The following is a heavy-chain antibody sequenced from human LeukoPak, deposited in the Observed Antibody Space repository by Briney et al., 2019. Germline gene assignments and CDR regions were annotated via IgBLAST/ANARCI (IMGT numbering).Heavy chain of an antibody. CDR3: ARDYLEYGDYGHGT. J-gene: IGHJ5*02. Sequence: SVKVSCKASGGTFSSYAISWVRQAPGQGLEWMGGIIPIVDTPNYAQKFQGRVTITADKSTSTAYMELSSLRSEDTAVYYCARDYLEYGDYGHGTWGQGTLVTVSS. V-gene: IGHV1-69*06. CDR2: IIPIVDTP. D-gene: IGHD4-17*01. CDR1: GGTFSSYA.